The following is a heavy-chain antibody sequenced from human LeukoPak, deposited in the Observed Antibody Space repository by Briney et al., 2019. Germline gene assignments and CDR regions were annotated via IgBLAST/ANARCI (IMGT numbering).Heavy chain of an antibody. CDR1: GFTFTNYN. V-gene: IGHV3-21*01. Sequence: GGSLRLSCAASGFTFTNYNMDWVRQAPGKGLEWVSSISSSSSYIYYADSVKGRFTISRDNAKNSLYLQMNSLRAEDTAVYYCATGSDPNNDWSDAFDIWGQGTMVTVSS. CDR3: ATGSDPNNDWSDAFDI. CDR2: ISSSSSYI. J-gene: IGHJ3*02. D-gene: IGHD3-9*01.